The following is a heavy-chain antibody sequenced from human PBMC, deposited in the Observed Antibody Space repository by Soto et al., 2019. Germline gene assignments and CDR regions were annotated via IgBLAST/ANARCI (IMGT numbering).Heavy chain of an antibody. CDR1: GFTFSSYS. D-gene: IGHD5-18*01. Sequence: GGSLRLSCAASGFTFSSYSMNWVRQAPGKGLEWVSYISSSSSTIYYADSVKGRFTISRDNAKNSLYLQMNSLRDEDTAVYYCASSLRSNSGGYSYGHTVAYYYYYGMDVWGQGTTVTVSS. CDR2: ISSSSSTI. CDR3: ASSLRSNSGGYSYGHTVAYYYYYGMDV. J-gene: IGHJ6*02. V-gene: IGHV3-48*02.